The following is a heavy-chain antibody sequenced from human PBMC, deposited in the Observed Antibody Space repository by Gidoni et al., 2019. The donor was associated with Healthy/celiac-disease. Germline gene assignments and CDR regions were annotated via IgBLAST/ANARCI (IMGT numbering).Heavy chain of an antibody. J-gene: IGHJ6*02. Sequence: EVQLVETGGGLIQPGGSLRLSCAASGFTASSNYMSWVRQAPGKGLEWVSVIYSGGSTYYADSVKGRFTIARDNSKNTLYLQMNSLRAEDTAVYYCAREPPYDSSGYGGMDVWGQGTTVTVSS. CDR3: AREPPYDSSGYGGMDV. CDR1: GFTASSNY. D-gene: IGHD3-22*01. V-gene: IGHV3-53*02. CDR2: IYSGGST.